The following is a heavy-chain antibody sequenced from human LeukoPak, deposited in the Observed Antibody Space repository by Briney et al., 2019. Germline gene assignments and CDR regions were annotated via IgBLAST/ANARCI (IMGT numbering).Heavy chain of an antibody. CDR3: ARKFLGSRGYYFDY. CDR1: GYTFTSYG. V-gene: IGHV1-18*01. D-gene: IGHD3-10*01. J-gene: IGHJ4*02. CDR2: ISAYNGNT. Sequence: ASVKVSCKASGYTFTSYGISWVRQAPGQGLEWMGWISAYNGNTNYAQKLQGRVTMTRDTSISTAYMELSSLRSDDTAVYYCARKFLGSRGYYFDYWGQGTLVTVSS.